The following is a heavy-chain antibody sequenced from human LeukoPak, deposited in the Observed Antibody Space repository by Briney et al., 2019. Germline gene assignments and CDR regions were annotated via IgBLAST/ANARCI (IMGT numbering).Heavy chain of an antibody. J-gene: IGHJ4*02. D-gene: IGHD5-24*01. CDR3: ARDYKYAFDN. CDR2: ISESSSFI. CDR1: GFTFRNYN. V-gene: IGHV3-21*01. Sequence: GGSLRLSCAASGFTFRNYNMNWVRQAPGKGLEWVSSISESSSFIQYADSLKGRFAISRDNAKNSLYLQMNSLRAEDTAVYYCARDYKYAFDNWGQGTLVTVSS.